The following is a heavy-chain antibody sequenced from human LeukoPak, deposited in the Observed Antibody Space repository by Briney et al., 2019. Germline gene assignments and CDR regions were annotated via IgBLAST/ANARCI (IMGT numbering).Heavy chain of an antibody. V-gene: IGHV4-59*01. CDR2: TYYSGST. CDR3: ARGRYGDYGFDY. J-gene: IGHJ4*02. CDR1: GVSISSYY. D-gene: IGHD4-17*01. Sequence: SETLSLACTVSGVSISSYYWSWIRQPPGKGLEWIGYTYYSGSTNYSPSLKSRVTVSVDTSKNQFSLKLTSVTAADTAVYFCARGRYGDYGFDYWGQGTLVTVSS.